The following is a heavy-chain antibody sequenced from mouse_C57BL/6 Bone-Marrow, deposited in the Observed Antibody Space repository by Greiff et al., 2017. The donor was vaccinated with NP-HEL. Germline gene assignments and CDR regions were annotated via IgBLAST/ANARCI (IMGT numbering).Heavy chain of an antibody. Sequence: VQLQQPGAELVKPGASVKLSCKASGYTFTSYWMHWVKQRPGQGLEWIGMIHPNSGSTNYNEKFKSKATLTVDKSSSTAYMQLSSLTSEDSAVYYCGSFLYWYFDVWGTGTTVTVSS. CDR2: IHPNSGST. CDR1: GYTFTSYW. V-gene: IGHV1-64*01. D-gene: IGHD1-1*01. J-gene: IGHJ1*03. CDR3: GSFLYWYFDV.